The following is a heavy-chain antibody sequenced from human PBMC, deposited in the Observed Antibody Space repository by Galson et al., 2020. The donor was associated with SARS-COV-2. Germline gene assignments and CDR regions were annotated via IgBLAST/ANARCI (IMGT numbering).Heavy chain of an antibody. CDR3: ARGLHYYDSSGYYFDY. CDR2: IYSSGST. D-gene: IGHD3-22*01. CDR1: GGSISSYY. J-gene: IGHJ4*02. Sequence: ETSETLSLTCTVSGGSISSYYWSWIRQPPGKGLEWIGYIYSSGSTNYNPTLKSRVTISVDTSKNQFSLKLSSVTAADTAVYYCARGLHYYDSSGYYFDYWGQGTLVTVSS. V-gene: IGHV4-59*01.